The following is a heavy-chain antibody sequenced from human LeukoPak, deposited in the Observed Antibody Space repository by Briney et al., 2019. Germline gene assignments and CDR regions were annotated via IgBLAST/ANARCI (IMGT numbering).Heavy chain of an antibody. D-gene: IGHD4-17*01. CDR1: GFKPRRNW. V-gene: IGHV3-7*01. CDR2: TKQDGSEK. CDR3: AREGPSVTPYY. J-gene: IGHJ4*02. Sequence: RGSLRVSCADPGFKPRRNWMSSVRQAPGKGLEWVANTKQDGSEKYYVDSAKGRFTISRDNAKNSLYLQMNSLRAEDTAVYYCAREGPSVTPYYWGQGTLVTVSS.